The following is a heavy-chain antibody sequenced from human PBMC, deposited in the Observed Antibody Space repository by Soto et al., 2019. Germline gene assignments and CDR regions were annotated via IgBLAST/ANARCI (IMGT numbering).Heavy chain of an antibody. J-gene: IGHJ6*02. Sequence: TQFSSCTASYTFISCSICYLGWSREPPGKGLEWIGSIYYSGSTYYNPSLKSRVTISVDTSKNQFSLKLSSVTAADTAVYYCATPEAAVSIYYYYYGMDVWGQGTTVT. CDR2: IYYSGST. V-gene: IGHV4-39*01. CDR1: YTFISCSICY. D-gene: IGHD2-15*01. CDR3: ATPEAAVSIYYYYYGMDV.